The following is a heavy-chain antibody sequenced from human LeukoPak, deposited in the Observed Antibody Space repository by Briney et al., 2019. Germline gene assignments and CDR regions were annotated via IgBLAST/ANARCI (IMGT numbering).Heavy chain of an antibody. J-gene: IGHJ6*02. D-gene: IGHD3-10*01. V-gene: IGHV4-39*01. Sequence: SETLSLTCTVSGGSISSSSYYWGWIRQPPGKGLEWIGSIYYSGSTYYNPSLKSRVTISVDTSKNQFSLKLSSVTAADTAVYFCSRRSLGRGMDGLGQGTTVTGSS. CDR1: GGSISSSSYY. CDR3: SRRSLGRGMDG. CDR2: IYYSGST.